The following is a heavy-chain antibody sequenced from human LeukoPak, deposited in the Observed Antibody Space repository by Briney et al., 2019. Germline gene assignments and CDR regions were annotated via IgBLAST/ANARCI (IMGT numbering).Heavy chain of an antibody. CDR1: GGTFSSYA. V-gene: IGHV1-69*01. Sequence: GASVKASCKASGGTFSSYAISWVRQAPGQGLEWMGGIIPIFGTANYAQKFQGRVTITADESTSTAYMELSILRSEDTAVYYCARGNGSSGFSYYGMDVWGQGTTVTVSS. D-gene: IGHD6-19*01. CDR2: IIPIFGTA. J-gene: IGHJ6*02. CDR3: ARGNGSSGFSYYGMDV.